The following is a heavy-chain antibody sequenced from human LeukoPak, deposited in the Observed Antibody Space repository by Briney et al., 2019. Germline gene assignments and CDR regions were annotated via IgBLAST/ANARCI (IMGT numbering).Heavy chain of an antibody. CDR2: ISAYNGNT. V-gene: IGHV1-18*01. J-gene: IGHJ4*02. CDR3: ARYRSNGDY. Sequence: GASVKVSCKASGYTFTSYDINWVRQATGQGLEWMGWISAYNGNTDYAQKLQGRVTMTTDTSTNTVCMELRSLTSDDTAVYYCARYRSNGDYWGQGTLVTVFS. D-gene: IGHD2-8*01. CDR1: GYTFTSYD.